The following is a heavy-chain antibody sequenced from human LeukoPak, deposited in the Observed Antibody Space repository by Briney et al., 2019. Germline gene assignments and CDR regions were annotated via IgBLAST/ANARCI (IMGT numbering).Heavy chain of an antibody. CDR2: ISSSGSTF. V-gene: IGHV3-48*03. Sequence: GGSLILSCAASGFTFSSYDMNWVRQAPGKGLEWLSYISSSGSTFYYADFVKGRFTVSRDNAKNSLYLQMNSLRAGDTAIYYCARGFNTMVRGVNGMDVWGQGTTVTVSS. D-gene: IGHD3-10*01. CDR3: ARGFNTMVRGVNGMDV. J-gene: IGHJ6*02. CDR1: GFTFSSYD.